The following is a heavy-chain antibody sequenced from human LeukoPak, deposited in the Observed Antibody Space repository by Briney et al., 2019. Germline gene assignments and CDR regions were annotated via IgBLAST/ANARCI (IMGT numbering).Heavy chain of an antibody. V-gene: IGHV3-74*01. CDR2: INSDGGTT. CDR1: GFTFNNYW. J-gene: IGHJ4*02. CDR3: AKVGIVVVRPHFDY. D-gene: IGHD3-22*01. Sequence: GGSLRLSCAASGFTFNNYWMHWVRQAPGKGLVWVSRINSDGGTTYYADSVKGRFTISRDNSKNTLYLQMNSLRAEDTAVYYCAKVGIVVVRPHFDYWGQGTLVTVSS.